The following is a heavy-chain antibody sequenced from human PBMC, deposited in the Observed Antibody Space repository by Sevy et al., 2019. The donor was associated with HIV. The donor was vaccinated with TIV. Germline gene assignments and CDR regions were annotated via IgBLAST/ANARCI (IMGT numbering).Heavy chain of an antibody. V-gene: IGHV3-64D*06. CDR3: ARRDGYNYEDY. D-gene: IGHD5-12*01. Sequence: GGSLRLSCSASGFTFSIYSMHWVRQAPGKGLEYVSAISSNGGSTYYADSVKGRFTISRDNSKNTLYLQMSSLRAEDTAVYYCARRDGYNYEDYWGQGTLVTVSS. J-gene: IGHJ4*02. CDR2: ISSNGGST. CDR1: GFTFSIYS.